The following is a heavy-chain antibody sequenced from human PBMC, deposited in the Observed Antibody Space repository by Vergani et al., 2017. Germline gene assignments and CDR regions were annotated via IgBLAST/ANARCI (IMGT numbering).Heavy chain of an antibody. CDR1: GFTFSSYG. D-gene: IGHD2-2*01. V-gene: IGHV3-30*02. J-gene: IGHJ4*02. CDR3: AKGLGYCSSTSCYSFDY. CDR2: IRYDGSNK. Sequence: VQLVESGGGVVQPGGSLRLSCAASGFTFSSYGMHWVRQAPGKGLEWVAFIRYDGSNKYYADSVKGRFTISRDNSKNTLYLQMNSLRAEDTAVYYCAKGLGYCSSTSCYSFDYWGQGTLVTVSS.